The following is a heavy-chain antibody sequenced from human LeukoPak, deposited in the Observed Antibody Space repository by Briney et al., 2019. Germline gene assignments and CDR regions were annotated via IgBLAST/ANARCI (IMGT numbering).Heavy chain of an antibody. V-gene: IGHV3-23*01. D-gene: IGHD4-23*01. CDR3: ARDPHYGGNSESFYYYYGMDV. CDR2: ISGSGGNT. Sequence: GGSLRLSCAASGFTFSSYAMSWVRQAPGKGLEWVSVISGSGGNTDHADSVKGRFTTSRDNSKSTLYLQMNSLRAEDTAVYYCARDPHYGGNSESFYYYYGMDVWGLGTTVTVSS. CDR1: GFTFSSYA. J-gene: IGHJ6*02.